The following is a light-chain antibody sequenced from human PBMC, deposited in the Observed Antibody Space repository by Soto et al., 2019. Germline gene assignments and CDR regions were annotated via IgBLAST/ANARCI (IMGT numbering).Light chain of an antibody. CDR2: GAS. Sequence: EIVLTQSPGTLSLSPGERATLSCRASQSVSSSYLAWYQQKPGQAPRLLISGASSRATGIPDRFSGSGSGTDFTLTISRLEPEDFAVYYCQQYCSSGTFGQGTKVEIK. CDR3: QQYCSSGT. J-gene: IGKJ1*01. V-gene: IGKV3-20*01. CDR1: QSVSSSY.